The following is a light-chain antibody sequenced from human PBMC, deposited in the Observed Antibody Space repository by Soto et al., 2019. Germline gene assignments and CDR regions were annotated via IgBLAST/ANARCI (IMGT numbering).Light chain of an antibody. Sequence: DIQMTQSPSTLSASVGNRVTITCRANQSISTWLAWYQQKPGKAPKLLISEGSSLQSGVPSRFSGSGSGAEFTLTISSLQPDDLSTYYCQQYNISPLTFGGGTKVEIK. V-gene: IGKV1-5*01. J-gene: IGKJ4*01. CDR2: EGS. CDR3: QQYNISPLT. CDR1: QSISTW.